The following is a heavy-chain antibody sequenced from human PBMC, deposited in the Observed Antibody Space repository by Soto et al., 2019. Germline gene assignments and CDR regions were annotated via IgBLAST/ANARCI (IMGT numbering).Heavy chain of an antibody. J-gene: IGHJ6*02. CDR1: GYSFTSYW. CDR3: ASGYSYGYGGHYYYYYGMDV. CDR2: IDPSDSYT. V-gene: IGHV5-10-1*01. D-gene: IGHD5-18*01. Sequence: RGESLKISCKGSGYSFTSYWISWVRQMPGKGLEWMGRIDPSDSYTNYSPSFQGHVTISADKSISTAYLQWSSLKASDTAMYYCASGYSYGYGGHYYYYYGMDVWGQGTTVTVSS.